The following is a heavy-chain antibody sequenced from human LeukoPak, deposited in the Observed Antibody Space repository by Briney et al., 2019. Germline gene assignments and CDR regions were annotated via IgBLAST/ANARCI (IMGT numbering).Heavy chain of an antibody. Sequence: SETLSLTCTVSGGSISSYYWSWIRQPPGKGLEWIGYIYYSGSTNYNPSLRSRVTISGDTSKNQFTLKLSYVTAADTAVYYCARDHKDGYNSDWGQGTLVTVSS. V-gene: IGHV4-59*01. J-gene: IGHJ4*02. CDR1: GGSISSYY. D-gene: IGHD5-24*01. CDR2: IYYSGST. CDR3: ARDHKDGYNSD.